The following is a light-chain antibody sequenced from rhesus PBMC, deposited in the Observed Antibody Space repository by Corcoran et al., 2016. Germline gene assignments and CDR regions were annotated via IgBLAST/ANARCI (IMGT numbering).Light chain of an antibody. CDR3: QKYSRSPDS. Sequence: QVILTQSPATLSLSPGERATLSCRASQSVGSSLAWYQQKPGQAPTLLFYVPSTRATGIPDRFSGSGSGTEFTLTISSLEPEDFAVYYCQKYSRSPDSFGQGTKVEIK. J-gene: IGKJ2*01. CDR1: QSVGSS. CDR2: VPS. V-gene: IGKV3-53*01.